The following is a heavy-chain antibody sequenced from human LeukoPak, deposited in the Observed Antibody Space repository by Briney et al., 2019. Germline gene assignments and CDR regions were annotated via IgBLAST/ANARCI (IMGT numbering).Heavy chain of an antibody. CDR2: IKSKADGGTT. V-gene: IGHV3-15*01. J-gene: IGHJ6*03. Sequence: PGGSLTLPRAASGFTFSNAWMSWVRQAPGKGLEWVGRIKSKADGGTTDYAAPVKGRFTISRDDSKNTLYLQMNSLKTEDTAVYYCTTTYYDFWSGSYYYYMDVWGKETTLTASS. D-gene: IGHD3-3*01. CDR3: TTTYYDFWSGSYYYYMDV. CDR1: GFTFSNAW.